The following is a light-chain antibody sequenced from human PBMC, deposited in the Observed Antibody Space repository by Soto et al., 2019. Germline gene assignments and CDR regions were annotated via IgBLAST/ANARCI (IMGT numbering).Light chain of an antibody. J-gene: IGLJ1*01. V-gene: IGLV1-40*01. Sequence: QSVLTQPPSVSGAPGQRVTISCTGSSSNIGAGYDVHWYQQLPGTAPKLLIYGNSNRPSGVPDRFSGSKSGTXASLAITGLQXEDEADYYCQSYDSSLSGYVFGTGTKXTVL. CDR3: QSYDSSLSGYV. CDR1: SSNIGAGYD. CDR2: GNS.